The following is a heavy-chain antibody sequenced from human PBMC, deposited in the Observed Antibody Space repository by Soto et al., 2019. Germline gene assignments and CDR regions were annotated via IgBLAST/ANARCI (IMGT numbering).Heavy chain of an antibody. CDR3: ARDLNYRLFDY. V-gene: IGHV3-48*01. J-gene: IGHJ4*02. Sequence: EVQLVESGGGLVQPGGSLRLSCAASGFTFSSYSMNWVRQAPGKGLEWVSYISSSSSTIYYADSVKGRFTISRDNAKNPLYLQMNRLRAEDTAVYYCARDLNYRLFDYWGQGTLVTVSS. D-gene: IGHD1-7*01. CDR1: GFTFSSYS. CDR2: ISSSSSTI.